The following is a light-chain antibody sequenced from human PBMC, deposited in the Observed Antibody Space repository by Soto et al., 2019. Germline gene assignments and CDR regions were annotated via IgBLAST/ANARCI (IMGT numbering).Light chain of an antibody. CDR3: SSYTSSSLYV. CDR1: SSDVGGYNY. J-gene: IGLJ7*01. V-gene: IGLV2-14*01. CDR2: DVS. Sequence: QSVLTQPASVSGSPGQSITISCTGTSSDVGGYNYVSWYQQHPGKAPKLMIYDVSNRPSGVSNRFSGSKSGNTASLTISGLQAEDEADYYCSSYTSSSLYVFGPGTQLTVL.